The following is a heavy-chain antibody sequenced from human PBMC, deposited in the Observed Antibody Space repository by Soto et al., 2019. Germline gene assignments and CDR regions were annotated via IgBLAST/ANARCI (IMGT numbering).Heavy chain of an antibody. V-gene: IGHV4-59*12. CDR2: IYYSGTT. J-gene: IGHJ5*02. D-gene: IGHD3-3*01. Sequence: SETLSLTCTVSGGSISSYYWSWIRQPPGKGLEWIGYIYYSGTTYYNPSLKSRVTMSVDTSKNQFSLKLTSVTAVDTAVYYCARVRFLEWLSRYNWFDPWGQGTLVTVSS. CDR1: GGSISSYY. CDR3: ARVRFLEWLSRYNWFDP.